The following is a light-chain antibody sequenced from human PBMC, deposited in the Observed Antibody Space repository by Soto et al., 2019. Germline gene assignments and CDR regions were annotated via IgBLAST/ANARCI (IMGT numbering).Light chain of an antibody. CDR3: QQYSTFSPWS. CDR2: AAS. V-gene: IGKV1D-8*01. J-gene: IGKJ1*01. Sequence: IQMTQSPSSLSASVGDRVTISCRMSQGISSYLAWYQQKPGKAPELLIYAASTLQSGVPSRLSGSRSGTEFTLTISSLQPEDFATFYCQQYSTFSPWSFGQGTKVDIK. CDR1: QGISSY.